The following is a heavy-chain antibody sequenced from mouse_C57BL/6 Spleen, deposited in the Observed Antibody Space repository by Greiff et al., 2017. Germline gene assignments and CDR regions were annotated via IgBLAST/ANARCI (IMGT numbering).Heavy chain of an antibody. J-gene: IGHJ4*01. CDR2: INPSNGGT. V-gene: IGHV1-53*01. CDR3: ARGGTAQATYAMDY. CDR1: GYTFTSYW. D-gene: IGHD3-2*02. Sequence: VQLQQSGTELVKPGASVKLSCKASGYTFTSYWMHWVKQRPGQGLEWIGNINPSNGGTNYNEKFKSKATLTVDKSSSTAYMQLSSLTSEVSAVYYCARGGTAQATYAMDYWGQGTSVTVSS.